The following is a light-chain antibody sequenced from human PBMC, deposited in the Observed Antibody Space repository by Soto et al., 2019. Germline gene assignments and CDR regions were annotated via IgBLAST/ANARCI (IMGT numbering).Light chain of an antibody. V-gene: IGLV2-14*01. CDR1: SSDVGGYNY. Sequence: QSVLTQPASVSGSPGQSITISCTGTSSDVGGYNYVSWYQQHPGKAPKLMIYDVSNRPSGVSNRFSGSKSGNTASLTISGLPAEDEADYYCSSYTSSSTRVVFGGGTQLTVL. CDR3: SSYTSSSTRVV. CDR2: DVS. J-gene: IGLJ2*01.